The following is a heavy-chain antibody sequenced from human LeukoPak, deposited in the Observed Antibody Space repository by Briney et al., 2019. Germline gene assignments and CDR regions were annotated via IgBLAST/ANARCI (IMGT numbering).Heavy chain of an antibody. CDR1: GFTFSSYA. Sequence: GGSLRLSCSASGFTFSSYAMHWVRQAPGKGLAYVSAISSNGGSTYYADSVKGRFTISRDNSKNTLYLQMSSLRAEDTAVYYCVKRSYCSSTSCSFDYWGQGTLVTVSS. V-gene: IGHV3-64D*06. D-gene: IGHD2-2*01. CDR2: ISSNGGST. J-gene: IGHJ4*02. CDR3: VKRSYCSSTSCSFDY.